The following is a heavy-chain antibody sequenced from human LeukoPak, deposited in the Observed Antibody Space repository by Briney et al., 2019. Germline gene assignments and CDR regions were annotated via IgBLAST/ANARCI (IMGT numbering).Heavy chain of an antibody. J-gene: IGHJ4*02. CDR3: ARDRVRRYYYDSSGYLDYFDY. Sequence: ASVKVSCKASGYTFTSYDINWVRQAPGQGLEWMGWISAYNGNTNYAQKLQGRVTMTTDTSTSTAYMELRSLRSDDTAVYYCARDRVRRYYYDSSGYLDYFDYWGQGTLVTVSS. CDR2: ISAYNGNT. CDR1: GYTFTSYD. D-gene: IGHD3-22*01. V-gene: IGHV1-18*01.